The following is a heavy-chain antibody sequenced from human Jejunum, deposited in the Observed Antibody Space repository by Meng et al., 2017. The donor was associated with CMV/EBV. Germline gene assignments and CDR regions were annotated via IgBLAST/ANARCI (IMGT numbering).Heavy chain of an antibody. CDR2: INSDGSST. CDR1: GFSLSNYW. V-gene: IGHV3-74*01. J-gene: IGHJ4*02. D-gene: IGHD6-19*01. Sequence: SGFSLSNYWIHWVRHAPGKGLVWVSRINSDGSSTSYADSVKGRFTISRDNAKNTLYLQMNSLRDEDTAVYYCAREQTVSGSRGLDYWGQGTLVTVSS. CDR3: AREQTVSGSRGLDY.